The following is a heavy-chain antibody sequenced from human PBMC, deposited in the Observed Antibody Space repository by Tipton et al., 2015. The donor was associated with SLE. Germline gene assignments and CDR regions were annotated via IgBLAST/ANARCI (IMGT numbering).Heavy chain of an antibody. Sequence: SLRLSCAASGFNFDDYAMHWVRQGPGKGLEWVSGISWDSGSLDYADSVKGRFTISRDNAKNSLYLQMNSLRPEDTALYYCTKDLSYWGQGTLVTVSA. CDR2: ISWDSGSL. V-gene: IGHV3-9*01. J-gene: IGHJ4*02. CDR3: TKDLSY. CDR1: GFNFDDYA.